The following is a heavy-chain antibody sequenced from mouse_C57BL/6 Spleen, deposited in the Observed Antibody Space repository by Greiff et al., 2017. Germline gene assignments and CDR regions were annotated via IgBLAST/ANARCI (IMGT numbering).Heavy chain of an antibody. CDR2: INPGSGGT. CDR1: GYAFTNYL. CDR3: ARSGWTLDY. D-gene: IGHD3-3*01. J-gene: IGHJ2*01. Sequence: VQLQQSGAELVRPGTSVKVSCKASGYAFTNYLIEWVKQRPGQGLEWIGVINPGSGGTNYNEKFKGKATLTADKSSSTAYMQRSSLTSEDSAVYFCARSGWTLDYWGQGTTLTVSS. V-gene: IGHV1-54*01.